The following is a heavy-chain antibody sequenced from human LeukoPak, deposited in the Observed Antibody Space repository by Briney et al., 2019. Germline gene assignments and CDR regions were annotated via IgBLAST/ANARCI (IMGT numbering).Heavy chain of an antibody. J-gene: IGHJ4*02. Sequence: KPSETLSLTCTVSGGSISSGSYYWGWIRQPPGKGLEWVGSIYYSGNTNYNPSLKSRVTMSVDTSKNHFSLRLRSVTAADTAVFYCVRHRAYCDGDCYSQYLDYWGQGTLVTVSS. CDR1: GGSISSGSYY. V-gene: IGHV4-39*01. CDR2: IYYSGNT. CDR3: VRHRAYCDGDCYSQYLDY. D-gene: IGHD2-21*02.